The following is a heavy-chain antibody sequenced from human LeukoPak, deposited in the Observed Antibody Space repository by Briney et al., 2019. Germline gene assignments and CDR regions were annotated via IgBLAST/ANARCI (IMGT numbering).Heavy chain of an antibody. CDR3: AREAYGSGSYSTNY. D-gene: IGHD3-10*01. V-gene: IGHV3-48*01. CDR2: ISSSSSTI. J-gene: IGHJ4*02. Sequence: PGRSLRLSCAASGFTFSSYSMNWVRQAPGKGLEWVSYISSSSSTIYYADSVKGRFTISRDNAKNSLYLQMNSLRAEDTAVYYCAREAYGSGSYSTNYWGQGTLVTVSS. CDR1: GFTFSSYS.